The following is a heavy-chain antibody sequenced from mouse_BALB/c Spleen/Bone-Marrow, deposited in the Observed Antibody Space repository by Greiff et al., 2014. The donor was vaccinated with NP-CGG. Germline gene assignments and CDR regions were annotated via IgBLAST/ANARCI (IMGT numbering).Heavy chain of an antibody. CDR2: IDPANGNT. J-gene: IGHJ3*01. CDR3: AHDAPFAY. Sequence: LEWIGRIDPANGNTKYDPEFQGKATITADTSSNTAYLHLSSLTSEDTAVYSCAHDAPFAYWGQGTLVTVSA. D-gene: IGHD2-3*01. V-gene: IGHV14-3*02.